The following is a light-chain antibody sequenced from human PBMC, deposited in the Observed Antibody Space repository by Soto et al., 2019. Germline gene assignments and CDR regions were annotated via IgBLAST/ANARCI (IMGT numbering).Light chain of an antibody. CDR3: CSYRSGSAPYYV. CDR1: SSYIGGYND. J-gene: IGLJ1*01. CDR2: AVT. Sequence: QSVLPQPASVSGSPGQSITLSCTGTSSYIGGYNDVSWYQQHPGKAPQVMMFAVTYRPSGISDRLSGSKSGNVASLTLSGLQAEDEADYYCCSYRSGSAPYYVVGTGTQLTVL. V-gene: IGLV2-14*01.